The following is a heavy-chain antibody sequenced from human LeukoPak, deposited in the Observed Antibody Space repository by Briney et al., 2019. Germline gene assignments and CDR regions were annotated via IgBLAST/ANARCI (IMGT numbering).Heavy chain of an antibody. CDR1: GYTFSSYS. J-gene: IGHJ5*02. Sequence: GRSLRLSCAASGYTFSSYSLNWVRQAPGKGLEWVSSISSSSSYIYYADSVKGRFTISRDNAKNSLYLQMNSLRAEDTAVYYCARDPLDYSNYHWFDPWGQGTLVTVSS. CDR3: ARDPLDYSNYHWFDP. D-gene: IGHD4-11*01. V-gene: IGHV3-21*01. CDR2: ISSSSSYI.